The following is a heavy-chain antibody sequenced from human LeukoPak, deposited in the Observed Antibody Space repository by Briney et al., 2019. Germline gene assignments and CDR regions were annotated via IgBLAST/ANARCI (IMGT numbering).Heavy chain of an antibody. CDR3: ARTAQHCSSTSCWPSLFDY. J-gene: IGHJ4*02. CDR2: IYYSGST. CDR1: GGSISSSSYY. D-gene: IGHD2-2*01. Sequence: SETLSLTCTVSGGSISSSSYYWGWIRQPPGKGLEWIGSIYYSGSTYYNPSLKSRVTVSVDTSKNQFSLKLSSVTAADTAVYYCARTAQHCSSTSCWPSLFDYWGQGTLVTVSS. V-gene: IGHV4-39*01.